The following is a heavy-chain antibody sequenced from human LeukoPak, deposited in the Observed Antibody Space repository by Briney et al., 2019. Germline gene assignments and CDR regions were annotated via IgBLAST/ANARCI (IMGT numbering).Heavy chain of an antibody. CDR2: ISWNSGTI. J-gene: IGHJ4*02. V-gene: IGHV3-9*01. Sequence: GGSLRLSCAASGFTFDDYGMHWVRQAPGKGPEWVSGISWNSGTIAYADSVKGRFTISRDNAKNSLHLQMNSLRAEDTAFYFCAKGRGVEVAGNAFFDYWGQGTLVTVSS. CDR1: GFTFDDYG. D-gene: IGHD6-19*01. CDR3: AKGRGVEVAGNAFFDY.